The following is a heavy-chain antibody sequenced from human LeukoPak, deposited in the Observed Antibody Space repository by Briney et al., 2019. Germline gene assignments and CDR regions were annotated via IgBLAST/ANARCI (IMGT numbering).Heavy chain of an antibody. D-gene: IGHD3-16*01. Sequence: PSETLSLTCAVYGGSFSGYYWSWIRQPPGKGLEWIGEINHSGSTNYNPSLKSRVTISVDTSKNQFSLKLSYVTAADTAVYYCARAGGVWGSYYGMDVWGQGTTVTVSS. V-gene: IGHV4-34*01. CDR2: INHSGST. CDR1: GGSFSGYY. J-gene: IGHJ6*02. CDR3: ARAGGVWGSYYGMDV.